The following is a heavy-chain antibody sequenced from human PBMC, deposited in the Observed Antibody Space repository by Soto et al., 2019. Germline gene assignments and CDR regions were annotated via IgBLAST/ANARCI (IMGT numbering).Heavy chain of an antibody. CDR2: FDPEDGET. CDR1: GYTLAKLS. D-gene: IGHD5-18*01. V-gene: IGHV1-24*01. Sequence: QVQLVQSGAEVKKPGASVKVSCKVSGYTLAKLSMHWVRQAPGKGLEWMGSFDPEDGETIYAQKFQGRVTMTEDTSTDTAYMDLSSLRSEDTTVYYCAIGGYISGPPGWYFDLWGHGTLVTVSS. J-gene: IGHJ2*01. CDR3: AIGGYISGPPGWYFDL.